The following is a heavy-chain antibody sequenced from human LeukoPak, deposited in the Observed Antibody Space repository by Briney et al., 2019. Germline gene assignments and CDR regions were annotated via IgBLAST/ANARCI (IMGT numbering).Heavy chain of an antibody. D-gene: IGHD3-3*01. CDR3: AGTYYDFWSGHNYYFDY. CDR1: GGTFSSYA. Sequence: ASVKVSCKASGGTFSSYAISWVRQAPGQGLEWMGGIIPIFGTANYAQKFQGRVTITTDESTSTAYMELSSLRSEDTAVYYCAGTYYDFWSGHNYYFDYWGQGTLVTVSS. J-gene: IGHJ4*02. V-gene: IGHV1-69*05. CDR2: IIPIFGTA.